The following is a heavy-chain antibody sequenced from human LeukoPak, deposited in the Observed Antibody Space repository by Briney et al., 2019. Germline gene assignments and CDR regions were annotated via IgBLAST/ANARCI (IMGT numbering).Heavy chain of an antibody. CDR2: IYYSGST. J-gene: IGHJ4*02. Sequence: SETLSLTCTVSGGSISSYYWSWIRQPPGKGLEWIGYIYYSGSTNYNPSLKSRVTISVDTSKNQFSLKLSSETAADTAVYYCARDGIFGVVISYWGQGTLVTVSS. D-gene: IGHD3-3*01. V-gene: IGHV4-59*01. CDR3: ARDGIFGVVISY. CDR1: GGSISSYY.